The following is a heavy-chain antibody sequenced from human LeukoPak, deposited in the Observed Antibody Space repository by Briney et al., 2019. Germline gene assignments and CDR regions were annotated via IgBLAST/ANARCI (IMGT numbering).Heavy chain of an antibody. CDR3: AKEGRVTGFY. J-gene: IGHJ4*02. Sequence: GGSLRLSCAASGFNFNDAWMMWVRQAPEKGLEWVSAISGSGGSTYYADSVKGRFTISRDNSKNTLYLQMNSLRAEDTAVYYCAKEGRVTGFYWGQGTLVTVSS. CDR2: ISGSGGST. CDR1: GFNFNDAW. D-gene: IGHD3-10*01. V-gene: IGHV3-23*01.